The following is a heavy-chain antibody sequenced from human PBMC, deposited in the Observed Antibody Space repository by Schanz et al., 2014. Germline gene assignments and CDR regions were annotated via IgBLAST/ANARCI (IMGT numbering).Heavy chain of an antibody. D-gene: IGHD4-17*01. Sequence: QVQLVQSGAEVKKPGSSMKVSCKASGGTFSTYPINWLRQAPGQGLEWMGRIIPIHGIVNYAQKFQGRVTITADKSTTTAYMELNSLNSDDTAVYYCATLDYADSVSWGQGTLVTVSS. CDR1: GGTFSTYP. V-gene: IGHV1-69*02. CDR3: ATLDYADSVS. CDR2: IIPIHGIV. J-gene: IGHJ5*02.